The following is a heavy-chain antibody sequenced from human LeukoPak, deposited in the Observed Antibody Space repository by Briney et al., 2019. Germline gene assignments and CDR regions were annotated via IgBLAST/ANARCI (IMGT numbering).Heavy chain of an antibody. CDR1: GGSISNYY. J-gene: IGHJ4*02. CDR2: IYTSGST. V-gene: IGHV4-4*07. D-gene: IGHD6-19*01. Sequence: SETLSLTCTVSGGSISNYYWTWIRQPAGKGPEWIGRIYTSGSTNYNPSLKSRVTISLDKSKNQFSLRLSSVTAADTAVYFCAKIGYSSGWFEVDSWGQGTLVTVSS. CDR3: AKIGYSSGWFEVDS.